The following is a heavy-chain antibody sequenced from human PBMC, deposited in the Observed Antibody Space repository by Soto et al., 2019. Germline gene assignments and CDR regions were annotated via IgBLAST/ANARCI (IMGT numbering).Heavy chain of an antibody. CDR3: ASGGDYYDSSGN. CDR2: IIPIFGTA. J-gene: IGHJ4*02. CDR1: GGTFSSYA. Sequence: ASVKVSCKASGGTFSSYAISWVRQAPGQGLEWMGGIIPIFGTANYAQKFQGRVTITADESTSTAYMELSSLRSEDTAVYYCASGGDYYDSSGNWGQGPMVTVST. D-gene: IGHD3-22*01. V-gene: IGHV1-69*13.